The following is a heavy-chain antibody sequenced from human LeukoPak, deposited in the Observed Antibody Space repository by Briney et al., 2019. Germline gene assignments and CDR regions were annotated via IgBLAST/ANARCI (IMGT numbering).Heavy chain of an antibody. D-gene: IGHD2-2*01. CDR3: ARDRPYCSSTSCLKTKYYYYYYMDV. J-gene: IGHJ6*03. CDR1: GYTFTGYY. V-gene: IGHV1-2*02. Sequence: ASVKVSCKASGYTFTGYYMHWVRQAPGQGLEWMGWINPNSGGTNYAQKFQGRVTMTRDTSISTAYMELRSLRSDDTAVYYCARDRPYCSSTSCLKTKYYYYYYMDVWGKGTTVTVSS. CDR2: INPNSGGT.